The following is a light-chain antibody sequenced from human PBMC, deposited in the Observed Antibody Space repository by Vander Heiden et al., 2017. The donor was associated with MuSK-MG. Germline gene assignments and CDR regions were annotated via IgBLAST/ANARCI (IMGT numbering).Light chain of an antibody. CDR3: QQYNNWPPIT. CDR1: QSVRSN. V-gene: IGKV3-15*01. J-gene: IGKJ4*01. Sequence: EIVMTPFPATLSVSPGEGATLSCRASQSVRSNLAWYQQKPGQAPRLLIYGASTRATGIPARFSGSGSGTEFTLTISSRQSEDFAVYYCQQYNNWPPITFGGGTKVEI. CDR2: GAS.